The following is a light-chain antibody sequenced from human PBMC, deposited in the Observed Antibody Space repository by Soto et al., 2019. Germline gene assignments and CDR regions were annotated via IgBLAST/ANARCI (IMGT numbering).Light chain of an antibody. CDR2: DAS. J-gene: IGKJ5*01. Sequence: DIQMTQSPSSLSASVGDRFTITCQASQDISNYLNLYQQKPGKAPKLLIYDASNLETGVPSRFSGSGSGTDFTFTISSLQPEDFATYYCQQSYSTPITFGQGTRLEIK. CDR1: QDISNY. V-gene: IGKV1-33*01. CDR3: QQSYSTPIT.